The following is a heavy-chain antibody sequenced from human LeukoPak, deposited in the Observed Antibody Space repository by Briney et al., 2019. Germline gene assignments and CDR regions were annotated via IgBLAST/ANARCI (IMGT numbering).Heavy chain of an antibody. CDR3: ATDRGWRTSGYYLYYFEY. J-gene: IGHJ4*02. CDR1: GFTFSSYA. Sequence: GGSLRLSCAASGFTFSSYAMSWVRQAPGKGLEWVSAISGSGGSTYYADSVKGRFTISRDNSKNTLYLQMCSLRAEDTAVYYCATDRGWRTSGYYLYYFEYWGQGTLVTYSS. V-gene: IGHV3-23*01. CDR2: ISGSGGST. D-gene: IGHD3-3*01.